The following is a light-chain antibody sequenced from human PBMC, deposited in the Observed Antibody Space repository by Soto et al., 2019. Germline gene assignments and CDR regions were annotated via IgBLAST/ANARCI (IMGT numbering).Light chain of an antibody. J-gene: IGKJ1*01. CDR3: KQYYSIPRT. Sequence: VRTQSTATLAVSLGERATINCKSSESFLFSSNNKNYLTWYQHKPGQPPKLLIYWASTRESGVPDRFSGSGSGTDFTLTISSLQAEDVAVYYCKQYYSIPRTFGQGTKVDI. V-gene: IGKV4-1*01. CDR1: ESFLFSSNNKNY. CDR2: WAS.